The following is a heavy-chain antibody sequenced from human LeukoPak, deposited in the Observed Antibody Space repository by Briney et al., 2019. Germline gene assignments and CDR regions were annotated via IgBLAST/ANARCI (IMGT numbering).Heavy chain of an antibody. J-gene: IGHJ6*02. D-gene: IGHD1-26*01. CDR2: ISSSSSYI. CDR3: ARAPSWELLGEENYYYYGMDV. V-gene: IGHV3-21*01. Sequence: GGSLRLSCAASGFTFSSYSMNWVRQAPGKGLEWVSSISSSSSYIYYADSVKGRFTISRDNAKNSLYLQMNSLRAEDTAVYYCARAPSWELLGEENYYYYGMDVWGQGTTATVSS. CDR1: GFTFSSYS.